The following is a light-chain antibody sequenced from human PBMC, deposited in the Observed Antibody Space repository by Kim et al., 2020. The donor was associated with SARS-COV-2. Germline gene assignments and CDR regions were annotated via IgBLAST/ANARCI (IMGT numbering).Light chain of an antibody. V-gene: IGLV3-19*01. CDR3: GSRDTSGDQWM. Sequence: LGQTVTIPCQGDSLRSYYASWYQQKPGQAPVLIVYGKNSRPSGIPDRFSGSFSGNTASLTITGAQAADEADYFCGSRDTSGDQWMFGGGTKLTVL. CDR1: SLRSYY. CDR2: GKN. J-gene: IGLJ3*02.